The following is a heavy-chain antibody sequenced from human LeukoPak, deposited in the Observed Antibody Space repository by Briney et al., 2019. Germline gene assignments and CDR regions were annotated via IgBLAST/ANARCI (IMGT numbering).Heavy chain of an antibody. Sequence: GGSLRLSCAASGFTVSSNYMSWVRQAPGKGLEWVSAISGSGGSTYYADSVKGRFTISRDNSKNTLYLQMNSLRAEDTAVYYCAKKVGSEGIAAALNYMDVWGRGTTVTVSS. V-gene: IGHV3-23*01. CDR3: AKKVGSEGIAAALNYMDV. CDR1: GFTVSSNY. J-gene: IGHJ6*03. D-gene: IGHD6-13*01. CDR2: ISGSGGST.